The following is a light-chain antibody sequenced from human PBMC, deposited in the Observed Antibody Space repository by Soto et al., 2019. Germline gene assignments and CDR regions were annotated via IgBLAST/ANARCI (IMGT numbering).Light chain of an antibody. CDR3: QQYSNWPPIT. J-gene: IGKJ5*01. Sequence: EIVLTQSPATLSLSPGERATLSCRASQSVSSYLAWYQQKPGQAPRLLIYDASNRATGIPARFSGSGSGTDFTLTINRLEPEDFAVYYCQQYSNWPPITFGQGTRLEIK. CDR2: DAS. CDR1: QSVSSY. V-gene: IGKV3-11*01.